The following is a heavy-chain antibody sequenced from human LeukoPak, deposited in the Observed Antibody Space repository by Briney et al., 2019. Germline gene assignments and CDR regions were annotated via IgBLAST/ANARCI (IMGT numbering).Heavy chain of an antibody. D-gene: IGHD5-24*01. V-gene: IGHV3-48*03. CDR3: ARGRSDGGGMDV. Sequence: GGSLRLSCAASGFTFSSYEMNWVRQAPGKGLEWVSYISSSGSTIYYADSVKGRFTISRDNAKSSLYLQMNSLRAEDTAVYYCARGRSDGGGMDVWGKGTTVTVSS. CDR1: GFTFSSYE. J-gene: IGHJ6*04. CDR2: ISSSGSTI.